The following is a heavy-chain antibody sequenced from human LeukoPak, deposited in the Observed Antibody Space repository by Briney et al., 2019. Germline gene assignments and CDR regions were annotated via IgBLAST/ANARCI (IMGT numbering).Heavy chain of an antibody. V-gene: IGHV3-23*01. CDR3: AKLSGSSGSPSNWFEV. Sequence: PGGSLRLSCAASGFTFSNYAMNGVPQAPGRGLEWVSGISGRGNRTYYADSVKGRFTISRDNSKNTLYLQMNSLRAEDTAVYNCAKLSGSSGSPSNWFEVWGQGTLVTVSS. CDR2: ISGRGNRT. J-gene: IGHJ5*02. CDR1: GFTFSNYA. D-gene: IGHD3-10*01.